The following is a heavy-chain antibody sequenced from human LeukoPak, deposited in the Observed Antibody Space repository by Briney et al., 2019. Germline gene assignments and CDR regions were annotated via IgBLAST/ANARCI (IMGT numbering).Heavy chain of an antibody. CDR2: IYYSGST. Sequence: SETLSLTCTVSGGSISSSSYYWGWLRQPPGKGLEWIGGIYYSGSTYYNPSLKSRVTISVDTSKNQFSLKLSSVTAADTAVYYCASVRYYYDSSGYYASWFDPWGQGTLVTVSS. CDR1: GGSISSSSYY. V-gene: IGHV4-39*01. CDR3: ASVRYYYDSSGYYASWFDP. D-gene: IGHD3-22*01. J-gene: IGHJ5*02.